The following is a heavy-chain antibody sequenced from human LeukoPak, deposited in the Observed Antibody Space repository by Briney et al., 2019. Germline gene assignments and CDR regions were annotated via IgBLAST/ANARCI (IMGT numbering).Heavy chain of an antibody. CDR1: GGTFSSYA. Sequence: SVKVSCKASGGTFSSYAISWVRQAPGQGLEWMGGIIPIFGTANYAQKFQGRVTITADESTSTAYMELSSLSSEDTAVYYCARDQGVTDPPPYGLDVWGQGTTVTVSS. J-gene: IGHJ6*02. CDR2: IIPIFGTA. CDR3: ARDQGVTDPPPYGLDV. V-gene: IGHV1-69*13. D-gene: IGHD4-23*01.